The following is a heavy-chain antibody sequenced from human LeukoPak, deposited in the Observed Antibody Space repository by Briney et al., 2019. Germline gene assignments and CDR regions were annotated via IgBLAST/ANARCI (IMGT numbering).Heavy chain of an antibody. V-gene: IGHV3-23*01. CDR2: ISGSGGTT. D-gene: IGHD2-15*01. Sequence: PGGTLRLSCAASGFTFSSYGMSWVRQAPGKGLEWVSAISGSGGTTYYADSVKGRFTISRDNSKNTLYLQMNSLRAEDTAVYYCAKDRGMFLVGYLDYWGQGTLATVSS. CDR1: GFTFSSYG. J-gene: IGHJ4*02. CDR3: AKDRGMFLVGYLDY.